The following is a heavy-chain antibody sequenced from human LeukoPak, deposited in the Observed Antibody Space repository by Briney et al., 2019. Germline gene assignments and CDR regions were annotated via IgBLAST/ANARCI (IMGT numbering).Heavy chain of an antibody. D-gene: IGHD3-10*01. V-gene: IGHV4-34*01. Sequence: SETLSLTCAVYGGSFSGYYWSWIRQPPGKGLEWIGEINHSGSTNYNPSLKSRVTISVDTFKNQFSLKLSSVTAADTAVYYCARGEGSGSYYKYYFDYWGQGTLVTVSS. J-gene: IGHJ4*02. CDR2: INHSGST. CDR3: ARGEGSGSYYKYYFDY. CDR1: GGSFSGYY.